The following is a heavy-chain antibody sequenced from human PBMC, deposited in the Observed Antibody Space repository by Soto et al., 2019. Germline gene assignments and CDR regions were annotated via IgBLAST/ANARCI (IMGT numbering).Heavy chain of an antibody. CDR2: ISAYNGNT. CDR3: ARVPLIVPAAIREYYYYYYMDV. V-gene: IGHV1-18*01. J-gene: IGHJ6*03. D-gene: IGHD2-2*01. Sequence: ASVKVSCKASGYTFTSYGISWVRQAPGQGLEWMGWISAYNGNTNYAQKLQGRVTMTTDTSTSTAYMELRSLRSDDTAVYYCARVPLIVPAAIREYYYYYYMDVWGKGTTVTV. CDR1: GYTFTSYG.